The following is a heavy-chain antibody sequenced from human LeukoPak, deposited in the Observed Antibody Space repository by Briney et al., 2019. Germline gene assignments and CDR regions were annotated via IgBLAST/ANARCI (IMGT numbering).Heavy chain of an antibody. CDR2: ISYDGSNK. J-gene: IGHJ6*04. D-gene: IGHD6-19*01. Sequence: GRSLRLSCAASGFTFSSYGMHWVRQAPGKGLEWVAVISYDGSNKYHADSVKGRFTISRDNSKNTLYLQMNSLRAEDTAVYYCARQWLENYYGMDVWGKGTTVTVSS. CDR3: ARQWLENYYGMDV. CDR1: GFTFSSYG. V-gene: IGHV3-30*03.